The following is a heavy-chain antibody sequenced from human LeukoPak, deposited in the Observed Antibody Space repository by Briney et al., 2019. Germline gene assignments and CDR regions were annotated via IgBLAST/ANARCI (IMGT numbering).Heavy chain of an antibody. Sequence: SVKVSCKASGGTFSSYAISWVRQAPGQGLEWMGRIIPIFGTANYAQKFQGRVTITTDESTSTAYVELSSLRSEDTAVYYCARAVAGTVGGNWFDPWGQGTLVTVSS. CDR3: ARAVAGTVGGNWFDP. D-gene: IGHD6-19*01. J-gene: IGHJ5*02. V-gene: IGHV1-69*05. CDR2: IIPIFGTA. CDR1: GGTFSSYA.